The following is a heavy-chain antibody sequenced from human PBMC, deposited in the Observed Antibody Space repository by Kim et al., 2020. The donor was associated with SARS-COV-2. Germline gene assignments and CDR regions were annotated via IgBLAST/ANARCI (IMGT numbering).Heavy chain of an antibody. D-gene: IGHD6-13*01. V-gene: IGHV1-69*04. CDR3: ARATGYSSSWYLG. Sequence: SVKVSCKASGGTFSSYAISWVRQAPGQGLEWMGRIIPILGIANYAQKFQGRVTITADKSTSTAYMELSSLRSEDTAVYYCARATGYSSSWYLGWGQGTLVTVSS. J-gene: IGHJ4*02. CDR2: IIPILGIA. CDR1: GGTFSSYA.